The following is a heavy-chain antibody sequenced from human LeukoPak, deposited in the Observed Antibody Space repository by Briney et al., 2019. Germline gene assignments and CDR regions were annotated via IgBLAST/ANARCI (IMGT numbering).Heavy chain of an antibody. CDR3: VRGIIEPSGADY. D-gene: IGHD6-13*01. CDR2: ISDGGGTT. Sequence: GGSLRLSCAASGFSFSRHWMHWVRQAPGKALVWVSDISDGGGTTLYADSVKGRFTISRDNAKNTVDLLMNDLRAEDTALYYCVRGIIEPSGADYWGQGALVTVSS. J-gene: IGHJ4*02. CDR1: GFSFSRHW. V-gene: IGHV3-74*01.